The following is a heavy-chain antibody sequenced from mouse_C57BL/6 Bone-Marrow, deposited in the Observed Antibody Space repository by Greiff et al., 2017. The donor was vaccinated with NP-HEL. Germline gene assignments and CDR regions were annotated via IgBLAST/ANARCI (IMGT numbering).Heavy chain of an antibody. D-gene: IGHD1-1*01. V-gene: IGHV1-55*01. Sequence: VQLQQPGAELVKPGASVKMSCKASGYTFTSYWITWVKQRPGQGLEWIGDIYPGSGSTNYNEKFKSKATLTVDTSSSTAYMQLSSLTSEDSAVYYCARGGSSYPYYFDYWGQGTTLTVSS. CDR3: ARGGSSYPYYFDY. CDR2: IYPGSGST. CDR1: GYTFTSYW. J-gene: IGHJ2*01.